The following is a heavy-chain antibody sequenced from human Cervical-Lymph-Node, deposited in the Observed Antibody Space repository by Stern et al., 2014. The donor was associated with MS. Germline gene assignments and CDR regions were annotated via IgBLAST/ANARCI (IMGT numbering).Heavy chain of an antibody. D-gene: IGHD3-16*01. CDR3: AKPLYHSYGMDV. V-gene: IGHV3-9*01. J-gene: IGHJ6*02. Sequence: EVQLVQSGGGLVQPGRSLRLSCEASGFTLDDYAMHWVPQGPGKGLEWVSGISWNSGKIGYADSVKGRFTISRDNAKNSLYLQMNSLRAEDTALYYCAKPLYHSYGMDVWGQGTTVTVSS. CDR2: ISWNSGKI. CDR1: GFTLDDYA.